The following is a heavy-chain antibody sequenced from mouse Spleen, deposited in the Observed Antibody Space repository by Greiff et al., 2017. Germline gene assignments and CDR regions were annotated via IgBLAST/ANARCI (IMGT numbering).Heavy chain of an antibody. Sequence: EVQLQQSGPVLVKPGASVKMSCKASGYTFTDYYMNWVKQSHGKSLEWIGVINPYNGGTSYNQKFKGKATLTVDKSSSTAYMELNSLTSEDSAVYYCARDYYGRGAMDYWGQGTSVTVSS. D-gene: IGHD1-1*01. J-gene: IGHJ4*01. CDR3: ARDYYGRGAMDY. CDR1: GYTFTDYY. CDR2: INPYNGGT. V-gene: IGHV1-19*01.